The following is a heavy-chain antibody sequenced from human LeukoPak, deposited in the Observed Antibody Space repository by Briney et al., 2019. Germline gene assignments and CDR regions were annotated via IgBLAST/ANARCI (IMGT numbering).Heavy chain of an antibody. D-gene: IGHD1-26*01. CDR3: ARLVGGSYDPIDY. CDR1: GFIFTNYA. Sequence: LAGGSLRLSCAATGFIFTNYAIHWVRQAPGKGLEWVAVISYDGSNKYYADSVKGRFTISRDNSKNALYLQMNSLRAEDTAVYYCARLVGGSYDPIDYWGQGTLVTVSS. J-gene: IGHJ4*02. V-gene: IGHV3-30*04. CDR2: ISYDGSNK.